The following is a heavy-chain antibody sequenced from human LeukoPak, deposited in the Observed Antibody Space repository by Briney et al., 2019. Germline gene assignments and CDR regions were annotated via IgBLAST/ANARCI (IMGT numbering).Heavy chain of an antibody. CDR3: ASNTATIVDYYYGMDV. D-gene: IGHD5-12*01. CDR1: GFTVSSNY. V-gene: IGHV3-66*01. J-gene: IGHJ6*02. Sequence: GGSLRLSCAASGFTVSSNYMSWVRQAPGKGLEWVSVIYSGGSTYYADSVKGRFTISRDNSKNTLYLQMNSLRAEDTAVYYCASNTATIVDYYYGMDVWGQGTTVTVSS. CDR2: IYSGGST.